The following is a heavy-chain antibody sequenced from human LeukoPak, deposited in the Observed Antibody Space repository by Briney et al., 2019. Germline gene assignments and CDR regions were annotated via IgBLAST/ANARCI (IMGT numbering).Heavy chain of an antibody. CDR2: IKQDGSEK. V-gene: IGHV3-7*01. CDR3: AREVMGALDY. CDR1: GFSFSRDW. Sequence: SGGSLRLSCAASGFSFSRDWMGWVRQAPGKGLEWVANIKQDGSEKYCVDSVKGRFTISRDNAKNSLYLQMNSLRAEDTAVYYCAREVMGALDYWGQGTLVTVSS. J-gene: IGHJ4*02. D-gene: IGHD1-26*01.